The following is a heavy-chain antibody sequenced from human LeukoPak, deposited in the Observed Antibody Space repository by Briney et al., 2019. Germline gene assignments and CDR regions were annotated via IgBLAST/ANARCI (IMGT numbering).Heavy chain of an antibody. V-gene: IGHV1-2*02. J-gene: IGHJ5*02. Sequence: ASVKVSCKASGYTFTGYYMHWVRQAPGQGLEWMGWINPNSGGTNYAQKFKGRVTMTRDTSISTAYMELSRLRSDDTAVYYCARGRRDGHNWFDPWGQGTLVTVSS. D-gene: IGHD5-24*01. CDR1: GYTFTGYY. CDR2: INPNSGGT. CDR3: ARGRRDGHNWFDP.